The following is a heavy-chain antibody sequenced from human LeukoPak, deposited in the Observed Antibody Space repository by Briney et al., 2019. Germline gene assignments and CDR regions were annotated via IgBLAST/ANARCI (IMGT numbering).Heavy chain of an antibody. J-gene: IGHJ4*02. Sequence: GESLKISCKGSGYSFTSYWIGWVRQMPGKDLEWMGIIYPDDSDTRYSPSFQVQVTISVDKSISTAYLQWSSLKASDTAMYYCAKLGAYSSSWYGFCDYWGQGTLVTVSS. CDR3: AKLGAYSSSWYGFCDY. D-gene: IGHD6-13*01. CDR1: GYSFTSYW. V-gene: IGHV5-51*01. CDR2: IYPDDSDT.